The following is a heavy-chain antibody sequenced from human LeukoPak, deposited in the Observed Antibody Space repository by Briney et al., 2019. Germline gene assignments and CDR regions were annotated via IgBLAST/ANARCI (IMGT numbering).Heavy chain of an antibody. J-gene: IGHJ3*02. Sequence: SETLSLTCTVSGGSISSSSYYWGWIRQPPGKGLEWIGYIHYSGSTNYNPSLKSRVTISVDTSKNQFSLKLSSVTAADTAVYYCARAYCTNGVCYQDAFDIWGQGTMVTVSS. CDR2: IHYSGST. CDR3: ARAYCTNGVCYQDAFDI. V-gene: IGHV4-61*05. CDR1: GGSISSSSYY. D-gene: IGHD2-8*01.